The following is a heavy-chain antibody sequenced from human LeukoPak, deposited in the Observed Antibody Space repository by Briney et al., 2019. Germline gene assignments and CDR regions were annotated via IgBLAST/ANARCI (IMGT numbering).Heavy chain of an antibody. D-gene: IGHD6-13*01. J-gene: IGHJ6*03. CDR1: GYNFTIYW. CDR3: ARIATAGKVNYYYYNMDV. CDR2: IYPGDSDT. V-gene: IGHV5-51*01. Sequence: GESLKISCKGSGYNFTIYWIGWVRQMPGKGLEWMGIIYPGDSDTRYSPSFQGQVTISADKSISTAYLQWSSLKASDTAMYYCARIATAGKVNYYYYNMDVWGKGTTVTISS.